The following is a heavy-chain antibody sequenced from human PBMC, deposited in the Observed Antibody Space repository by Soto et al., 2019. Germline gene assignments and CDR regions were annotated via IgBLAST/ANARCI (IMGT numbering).Heavy chain of an antibody. Sequence: PGGSLRLSCAPSGFTFSSYAMSWVRQAPGKGLEWVSAISGSGGSTYYADSVRVRCNISRDNSKNTLYLQMNSLRAEDTAVYYWAKGVVWSRGWYEDYWGQGTLVTVSS. CDR3: AKGVVWSRGWYEDY. V-gene: IGHV3-23*01. CDR2: ISGSGGST. J-gene: IGHJ4*02. CDR1: GFTFSSYA. D-gene: IGHD6-19*01.